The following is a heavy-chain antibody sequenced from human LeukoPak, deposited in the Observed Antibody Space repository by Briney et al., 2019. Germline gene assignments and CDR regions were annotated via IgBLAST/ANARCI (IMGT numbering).Heavy chain of an antibody. V-gene: IGHV4-4*07. Sequence: PSETLSLTCTVSGGSISSYYWSWIRQPAGKGLEWIGRIYTSGSTNYNPSLKSRVTISVDTSKNQFSLKLSSVTAADTAVYYCVRVGTYCSSTSCSAWVAFDIWGQGTMVTVSS. CDR3: VRVGTYCSSTSCSAWVAFDI. CDR1: GGSISSYY. CDR2: IYTSGST. J-gene: IGHJ3*02. D-gene: IGHD2-2*01.